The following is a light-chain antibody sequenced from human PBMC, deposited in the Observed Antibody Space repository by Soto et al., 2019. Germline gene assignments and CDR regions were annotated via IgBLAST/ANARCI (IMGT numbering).Light chain of an antibody. V-gene: IGKV3-20*01. CDR1: QRVSSR. Sequence: EIELTQSPGTLSLSPGERAALSCKASQRVSSRLAWYQQKPGQAPRLLISGASSRATGIPDRFSGSGSGTDFTLTISRLEPEDFAVYYCQQYGSSPLPFGGGTKVDIK. CDR3: QQYGSSPLP. CDR2: GAS. J-gene: IGKJ4*01.